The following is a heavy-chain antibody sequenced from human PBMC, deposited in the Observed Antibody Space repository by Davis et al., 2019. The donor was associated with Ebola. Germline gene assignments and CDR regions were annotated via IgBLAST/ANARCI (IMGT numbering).Heavy chain of an antibody. CDR3: ARDHRIVAHGTPFDY. CDR2: ISAYNGNT. CDR1: GYTFTNYG. D-gene: IGHD6-13*01. Sequence: ASVKVSCKASGYTFTNYGISWVRQAPGQGLEWMGWISAYNGNTNYAQKLQGRVTMTTDTATRTAYMELRSLRSDDTAVYYCARDHRIVAHGTPFDYWGQGTLVTVSS. V-gene: IGHV1-18*01. J-gene: IGHJ4*02.